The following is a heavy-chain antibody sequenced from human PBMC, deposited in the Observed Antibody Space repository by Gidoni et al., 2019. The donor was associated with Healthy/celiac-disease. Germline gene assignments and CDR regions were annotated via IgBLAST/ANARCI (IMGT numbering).Heavy chain of an antibody. J-gene: IGHJ3*02. D-gene: IGHD6-19*01. V-gene: IGHV5-51*01. Sequence: RQMPGKGLEWMGIIYPGDSDTRYSPSFQGQVTISADKSISTAYLQWSRLKASDTAMYYCARPTNPGYSSGWYPGEDAFDIWGQGTMVTVSS. CDR3: ARPTNPGYSSGWYPGEDAFDI. CDR2: IYPGDSDT.